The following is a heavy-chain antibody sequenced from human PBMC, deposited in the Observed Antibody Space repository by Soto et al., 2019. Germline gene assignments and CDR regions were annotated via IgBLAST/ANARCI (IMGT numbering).Heavy chain of an antibody. CDR3: AKDTVIYAHDTFDI. V-gene: IGHV3-30*18. Sequence: GGSLRLSCAASGFTFNMYGLHWVRQAPGNGLEWVAVISYDGSIKFYGDSVKGRFTISRDNSKNILYLHMNSLRAEDTAVYYCAKDTVIYAHDTFDIWGQGTMVTVSS. D-gene: IGHD2-2*01. CDR2: ISYDGSIK. J-gene: IGHJ3*02. CDR1: GFTFNMYG.